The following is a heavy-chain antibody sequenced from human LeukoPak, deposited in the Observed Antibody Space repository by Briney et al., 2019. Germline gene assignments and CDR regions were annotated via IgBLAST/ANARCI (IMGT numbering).Heavy chain of an antibody. CDR3: ARLYSSSWHRYPFDY. CDR1: GFTFSSYW. CDR2: IKQDGSEK. D-gene: IGHD6-13*01. V-gene: IGHV3-7*01. Sequence: PGGSLRLSCAASGFTFSSYWMSWVRQAPGKGLEWVANIKQDGSEKYYVDSVKGRFTISRDNAKNSLYLQMNSLRAKDTAVYYCARLYSSSWHRYPFDYWGQGTLVTVSS. J-gene: IGHJ4*02.